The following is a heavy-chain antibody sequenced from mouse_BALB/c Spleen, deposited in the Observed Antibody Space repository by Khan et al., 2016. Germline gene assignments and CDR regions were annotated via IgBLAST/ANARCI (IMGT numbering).Heavy chain of an antibody. Sequence: VQLKQSGAELVKPGASVKLSCTASGFHIKDTYMHWVRQRPEQGLEWIGRIDPANGHTQYDPKFLVKATITADTSSNTAFLQLSGLTSEDSAVYYCAPLTGTFDYWGQGTALTVSS. CDR2: IDPANGHT. CDR3: APLTGTFDY. D-gene: IGHD4-1*01. J-gene: IGHJ2*01. V-gene: IGHV14-3*02. CDR1: GFHIKDTY.